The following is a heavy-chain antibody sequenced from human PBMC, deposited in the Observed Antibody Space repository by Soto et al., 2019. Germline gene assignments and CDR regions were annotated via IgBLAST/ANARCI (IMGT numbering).Heavy chain of an antibody. CDR2: MNPNSGNT. CDR3: ARGRYCSSTSCYLFDY. V-gene: IGHV1-8*01. D-gene: IGHD2-2*01. CDR1: GYTFTSYD. Sequence: SVKGSCKASGYTFTSYDINWVRQATGQGLEWMGWMNPNSGNTGYAQKFQGRVTMARNTSISTAYMELSSLRSEDTAVYYCARGRYCSSTSCYLFDYWGQGTLVTV. J-gene: IGHJ4*02.